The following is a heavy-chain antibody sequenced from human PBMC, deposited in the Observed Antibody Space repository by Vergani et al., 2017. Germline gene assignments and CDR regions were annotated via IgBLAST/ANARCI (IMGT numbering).Heavy chain of an antibody. J-gene: IGHJ6*02. D-gene: IGHD1-26*01. CDR1: GGSISSGDYH. Sequence: QVQLQESGPGLVKPSQTLSLTCTVSGGSISSGDYHWSWICQPPGKGPGWIGYIYYSGSTYYNPSLKSRVTISVDTSKNQFSLKLSSVTAADTAVYYCARASGSYPYYYGMDVWGQGTTVTVSS. CDR2: IYYSGST. CDR3: ARASGSYPYYYGMDV. V-gene: IGHV4-30-4*08.